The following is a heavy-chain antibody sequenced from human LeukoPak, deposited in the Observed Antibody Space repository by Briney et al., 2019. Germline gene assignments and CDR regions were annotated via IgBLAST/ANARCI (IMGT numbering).Heavy chain of an antibody. Sequence: SETLSLTCVIYGGSFSGYYWSWFRQPPGKGLEWIGEISHAGGASYNPSLKSRVTISEDTSKNQFSLNLSSVTAADTAVYYCARGPPLDFERSGFYYNYWGQGTLVIVSS. CDR2: ISHAGGA. J-gene: IGHJ4*02. CDR3: ARGPPLDFERSGFYYNY. CDR1: GGSFSGYY. D-gene: IGHD3-22*01. V-gene: IGHV4-34*01.